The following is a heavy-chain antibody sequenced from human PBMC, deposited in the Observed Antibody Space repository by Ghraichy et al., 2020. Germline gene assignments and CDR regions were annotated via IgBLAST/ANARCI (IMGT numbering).Heavy chain of an antibody. CDR1: GFTFSTYA. CDR3: ARESSGYWYYDY. V-gene: IGHV3-48*02. J-gene: IGHJ4*02. D-gene: IGHD3-22*01. Sequence: GGSLRLSCAASGFTFSTYAMKWVRQAPGKGLEWVSHISGSGTTVYNADSVRGRFTISRDNAKNSLYLQMNSLRDEDTAVYYCARESSGYWYYDYWGQGTLVTVSS. CDR2: ISGSGTTV.